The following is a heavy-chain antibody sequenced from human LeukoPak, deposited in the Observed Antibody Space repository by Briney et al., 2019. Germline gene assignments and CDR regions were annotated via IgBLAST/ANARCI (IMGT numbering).Heavy chain of an antibody. V-gene: IGHV1-2*02. CDR3: AREGRGYGYFYFDY. J-gene: IGHJ4*02. CDR2: INPNSGGT. Sequence: GASVKVSCKASGYTFTGYYMHWVRQAPGHGLEWMGWINPNSGGTNYAQKFQGRVTMTRDTSISTAYMELSRLRSDDTAVYYCAREGRGYGYFYFDYWGQGTLVTVSS. CDR1: GYTFTGYY. D-gene: IGHD5-18*01.